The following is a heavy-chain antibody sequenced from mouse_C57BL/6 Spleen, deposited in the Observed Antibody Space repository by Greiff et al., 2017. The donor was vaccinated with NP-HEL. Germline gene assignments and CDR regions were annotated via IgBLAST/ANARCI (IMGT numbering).Heavy chain of an antibody. CDR3: ARGVYDGSDWYFDV. D-gene: IGHD2-3*01. Sequence: VNLVESGAELVKPGASVKISCKASGYAFSSYWMNWVKQRPGKGLEWIGQIYPGDGDTNYNGKFKGKATLTADKSSSTAYMQLSSLTSEDSAVYFCARGVYDGSDWYFDVWGTGTTVTVSS. V-gene: IGHV1-80*01. CDR2: IYPGDGDT. J-gene: IGHJ1*03. CDR1: GYAFSSYW.